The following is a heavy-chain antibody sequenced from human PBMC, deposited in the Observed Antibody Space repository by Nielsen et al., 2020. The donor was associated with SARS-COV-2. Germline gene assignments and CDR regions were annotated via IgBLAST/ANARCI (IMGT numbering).Heavy chain of an antibody. CDR3: AGGTVTHPDL. D-gene: IGHD4-17*01. V-gene: IGHV3-23*01. CDR2: ISGSGGST. CDR1: GFTFSSYA. J-gene: IGHJ5*02. Sequence: GESLKTSCAASGFTFSSYAMSWVRQAPGKGLEWVSAISGSGGSTYYADSVKGRFTISRDNSKNTLYLQMNSLRAEDTAVYYCAGGTVTHPDLWGQGTLVTVSS.